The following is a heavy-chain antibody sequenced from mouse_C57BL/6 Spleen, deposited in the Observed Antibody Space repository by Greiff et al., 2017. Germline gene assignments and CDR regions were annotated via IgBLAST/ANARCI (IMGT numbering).Heavy chain of an antibody. CDR2: ISSGSSTI. J-gene: IGHJ2*01. Sequence: EVKLMESGGGLVKPGGSLKLSCAASGFTFSDYGMHWVRQAPEKGLEWVAYISSGSSTIYYADTVKGRFTISRDNAKNTLFLQMTSLRSEDTAMYYCARTWLARGYFDYWGQGTTLTVSS. CDR3: ARTWLARGYFDY. V-gene: IGHV5-17*01. CDR1: GFTFSDYG. D-gene: IGHD3-1*01.